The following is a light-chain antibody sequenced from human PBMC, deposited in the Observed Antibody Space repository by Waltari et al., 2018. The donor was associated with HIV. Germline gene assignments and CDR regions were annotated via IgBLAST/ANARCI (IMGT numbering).Light chain of an antibody. J-gene: IGLJ1*01. CDR1: SSAVGTYNY. CDR2: EVN. V-gene: IGLV2-8*01. CDR3: SSYVGNNIYV. Sequence: QSALTQPPSASGSPGQSVTISCIGTSSAVGTYNYVSWYQHHPGRAPKLMIFEVNQRASGVPDRFSASRSGNTAYLTVSGLQPEDEADYYCSSYVGNNIYVFGTGTKVTVL.